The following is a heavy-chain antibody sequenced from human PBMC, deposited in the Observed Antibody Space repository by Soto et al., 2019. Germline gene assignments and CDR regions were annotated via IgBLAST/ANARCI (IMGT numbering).Heavy chain of an antibody. J-gene: IGHJ5*02. CDR2: ITYDGTNK. V-gene: IGHV3-30*18. Sequence: GGSLRLSCAASGFTFSNYWMSWVRQAPGKGLEWVAIITYDGTNKYYVDSVKGRFTISRDNSKNTLYLQMNSLRAEDTAVYYCAKDLTGRTYYDFWSGYINWFDPWGQGTLVTVSS. D-gene: IGHD3-3*01. CDR1: GFTFSNYW. CDR3: AKDLTGRTYYDFWSGYINWFDP.